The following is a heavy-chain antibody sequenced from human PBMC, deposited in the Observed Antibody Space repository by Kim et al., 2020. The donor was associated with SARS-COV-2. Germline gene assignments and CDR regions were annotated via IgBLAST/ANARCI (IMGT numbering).Heavy chain of an antibody. CDR2: IYYNGNS. V-gene: IGHV4-59*13. CDR3: GREKGDILTGYYLDS. CDR1: GGSISSYY. D-gene: IGHD3-9*01. J-gene: IGHJ4*02. Sequence: SETLSLTCTVSGGSISSYYWSWIRQPPRKGLEWIGYIYYNGNSNYNPSLKSRVTISVDTSKNQFSLKLRSVTAADTAVYYCGREKGDILTGYYLDSWGQGTLVTVSS.